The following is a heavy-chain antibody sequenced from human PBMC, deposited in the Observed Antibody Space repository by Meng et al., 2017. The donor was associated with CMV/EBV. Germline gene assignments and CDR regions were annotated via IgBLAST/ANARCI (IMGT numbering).Heavy chain of an antibody. J-gene: IGHJ4*02. Sequence: ETLSLTCAASGFTFSSYAMSWVRQAPGKGLEWVSAISASGGGTYYADSVKGRFIISRDNSKNTLYLQMNSLRAEDTAVYYCAKGYQVLLYGAGWGRGTLVTVSS. CDR2: ISASGGGT. V-gene: IGHV3-23*01. CDR3: AKGYQVLLYGAG. D-gene: IGHD2/OR15-2a*01. CDR1: GFTFSSYA.